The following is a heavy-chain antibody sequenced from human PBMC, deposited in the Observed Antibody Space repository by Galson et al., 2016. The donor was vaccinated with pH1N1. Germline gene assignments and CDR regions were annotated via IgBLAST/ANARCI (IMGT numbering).Heavy chain of an antibody. J-gene: IGHJ4*02. Sequence: ETLSLTCTVSGDSINRNYWSWIRQPPGKGLEWIGYLYYSGTTSYNPSLKSRITISVDSSQGQVSLKLTSVTAADTDVYYCARGGGDLDSWGQGTLVTVSS. D-gene: IGHD2-21*02. CDR3: ARGGGDLDS. CDR2: LYYSGTT. V-gene: IGHV4-59*01. CDR1: GDSINRNY.